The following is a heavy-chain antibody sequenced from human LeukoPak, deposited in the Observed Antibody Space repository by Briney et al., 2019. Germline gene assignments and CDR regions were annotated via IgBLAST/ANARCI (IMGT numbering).Heavy chain of an antibody. Sequence: SETLSLTCTVSGGSISSYYWSWIQQPPGKGLEWIGYIYYSGSTNYNPSLKSRVTISVDTSKNQFSLKLSSVTAADTAVYYCARGLTGPDDAFDIWGQGTMVTVSS. CDR3: ARGLTGPDDAFDI. D-gene: IGHD3-22*01. CDR2: IYYSGST. V-gene: IGHV4-59*01. J-gene: IGHJ3*02. CDR1: GGSISSYY.